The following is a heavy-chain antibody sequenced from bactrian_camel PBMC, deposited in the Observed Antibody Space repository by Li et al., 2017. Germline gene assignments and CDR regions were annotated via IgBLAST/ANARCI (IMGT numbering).Heavy chain of an antibody. CDR3: SLAHQYGGTWSAATNY. J-gene: IGHJ4*01. Sequence: QVQLVESGGGSVQAGGSLTLSCAASNTASFNLMGWFRQAPGKGLEWVSHISSDGRVTYYADSVKGRFTMSRDNAKSMLYLQLNSLKSDDTAMYYCSLAHQYGGTWSAATNYWGQGTQVTVS. D-gene: IGHD2*01. CDR2: ISSDGRVT. CDR1: NTASFNL. V-gene: IGHV3S6*01.